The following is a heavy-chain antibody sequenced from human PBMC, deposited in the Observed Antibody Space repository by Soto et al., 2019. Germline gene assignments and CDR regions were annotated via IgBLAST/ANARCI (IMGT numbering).Heavy chain of an antibody. V-gene: IGHV3-23*01. Sequence: EVQLLESGGGLVQPGGSLRLSCAASGFTFSSYAMSWVRQAPGKGLEWVSAISGSGGSTYYADSVKGRFTISRDNSKNTLYLQMNSLRAEDTAGYYCAKGPPPPPGGSYSPPDYWGQGTLVTVSS. J-gene: IGHJ4*02. CDR3: AKGPPPPPGGSYSPPDY. D-gene: IGHD1-26*01. CDR1: GFTFSSYA. CDR2: ISGSGGST.